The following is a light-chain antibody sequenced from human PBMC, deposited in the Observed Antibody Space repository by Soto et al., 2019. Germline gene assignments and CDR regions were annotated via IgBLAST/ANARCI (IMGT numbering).Light chain of an antibody. CDR1: ESFSSN. Sequence: EILMTQSPGTLSVSQGERATLSCMASESFSSNLAWYQQKPGQAPRLLIYGASNRATGISDRFTGSGSGTDFTLTITALEPEDFAVYYCQQYGSSPRTFGLGTKVDIK. J-gene: IGKJ1*01. V-gene: IGKV3-20*01. CDR2: GAS. CDR3: QQYGSSPRT.